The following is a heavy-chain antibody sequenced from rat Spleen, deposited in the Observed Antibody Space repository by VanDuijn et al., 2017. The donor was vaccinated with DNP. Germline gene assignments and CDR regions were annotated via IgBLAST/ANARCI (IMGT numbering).Heavy chain of an antibody. CDR3: TYNNYY. CDR2: IWTNGST. J-gene: IGHJ2*01. Sequence: QVQLKESGPGLVQPSQTLSLTCTVSGFSLTSFHVSWVRQPPGKGLEWMGMIWTNGSTDYNSALKSRLSISRDTSKSQVFLRMNSLQTEDTAIYFCTYNNYYWGQGLMVTVSS. CDR1: GFSLTSFH. D-gene: IGHD1-10*01. V-gene: IGHV2-43*01.